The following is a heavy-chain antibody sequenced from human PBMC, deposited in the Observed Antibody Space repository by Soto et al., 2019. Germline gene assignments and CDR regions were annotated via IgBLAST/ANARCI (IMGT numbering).Heavy chain of an antibody. Sequence: QVQLVQSGAEVKKPGASVKVSCKASGYTFSSYFISWVRQAPGQGLEWMGWISAYNGNTNYAQNLQGRVTMTTYTSTSTAHMELRSLRSDDTAVYYCARDLPPVDYWGQGTLVTVSS. CDR2: ISAYNGNT. CDR3: ARDLPPVDY. V-gene: IGHV1-18*01. J-gene: IGHJ4*02. CDR1: GYTFSSYF.